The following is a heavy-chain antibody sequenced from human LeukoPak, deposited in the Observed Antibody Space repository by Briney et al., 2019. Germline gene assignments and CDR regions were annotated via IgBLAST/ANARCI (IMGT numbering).Heavy chain of an antibody. CDR3: VRGSSGSNFDS. CDR2: ISRDGTGT. CDR1: GFTSSSYW. Sequence: PGGSLRLSCAASGFTSSSYWMHWVRQGPGKGLVWVSHISRDGTGTNYAGSVKGRFTISRDNAKNSSYLQMNSLRAEDTAVYYCVRGSSGSNFDSWGQGTLVTVSS. D-gene: IGHD6-19*01. V-gene: IGHV3-74*01. J-gene: IGHJ4*02.